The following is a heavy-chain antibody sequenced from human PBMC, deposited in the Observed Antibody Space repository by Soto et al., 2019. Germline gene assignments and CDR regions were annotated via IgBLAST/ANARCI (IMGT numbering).Heavy chain of an antibody. CDR2: IYNSGTT. Sequence: SETLSLTCIVSGGSISSTSHYWGWIRQSPGNGLEWIGNIYNSGTTYYNPSLKSRVTISVDTSKNHFSLSLNSVTAADTAVYFCARGDYGGNFNWFDPWGQGTLVTAPQ. CDR1: GGSISSTSHY. CDR3: ARGDYGGNFNWFDP. J-gene: IGHJ5*02. V-gene: IGHV4-39*02. D-gene: IGHD4-17*01.